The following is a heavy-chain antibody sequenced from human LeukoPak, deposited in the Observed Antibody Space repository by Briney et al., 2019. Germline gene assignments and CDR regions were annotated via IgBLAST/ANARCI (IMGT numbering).Heavy chain of an antibody. J-gene: IGHJ6*02. CDR3: AKAAAAMAVYGMDV. CDR2: ILYDGSNK. V-gene: IGHV3-30*18. Sequence: GGSLRLSCAASGFTFSSYGMHWVRQAPGKGLEWVAVILYDGSNKYYADFVKGRFTISRDNSQNTLYLQMNSLRAEDTAVYYCAKAAAAMAVYGMDVWGQGTTVTVSS. CDR1: GFTFSSYG. D-gene: IGHD5-18*01.